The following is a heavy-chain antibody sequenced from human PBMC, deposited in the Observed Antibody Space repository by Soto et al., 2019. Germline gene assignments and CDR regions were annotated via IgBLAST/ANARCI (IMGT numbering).Heavy chain of an antibody. Sequence: QITLKESGPPLVKPTQTLTLTCTFSGFSLSTSGVGVGWIRQPPGKALESLALIYWDDDKRYSPSLKSRLTITKDTSKNQVVLTMTNMDPVDTATYYCAHSHYDILTGHQGGWFDPWGQGTLVTVSS. V-gene: IGHV2-5*02. CDR1: GFSLSTSGVG. CDR3: AHSHYDILTGHQGGWFDP. CDR2: IYWDDDK. D-gene: IGHD3-9*01. J-gene: IGHJ5*02.